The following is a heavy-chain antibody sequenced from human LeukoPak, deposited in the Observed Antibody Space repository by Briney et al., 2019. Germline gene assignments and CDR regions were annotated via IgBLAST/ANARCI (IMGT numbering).Heavy chain of an antibody. J-gene: IGHJ6*02. Sequence: GGSLRLSCAASGFTFSSYAMSWVRQAPGKGLMWDSRIAGDGGSISYADSVKGRFTISRDNAKNTLYLQMNSQRPEDTAVYYCARGGFKYNYYDAMDVWGQGTTVTVSS. CDR1: GFTFSSYA. CDR2: IAGDGGSI. CDR3: ARGGFKYNYYDAMDV. V-gene: IGHV3-74*01. D-gene: IGHD2-15*01.